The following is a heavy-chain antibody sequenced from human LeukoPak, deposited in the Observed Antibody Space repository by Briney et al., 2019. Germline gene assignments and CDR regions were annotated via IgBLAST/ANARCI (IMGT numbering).Heavy chain of an antibody. Sequence: PSETLSLARTVSVGSIRKYYWSWIRQPPGKGLEWIGYIYYSESTNNKFSLKSRVNISLDTSKNKFSLKLSSVTAADTAVYYCARQRCLGSSCHFYYWGQGTLVTVSS. CDR1: VGSIRKYY. D-gene: IGHD6-13*01. J-gene: IGHJ4*02. V-gene: IGHV4-59*08. CDR3: ARQRCLGSSCHFYY. CDR2: IYYSEST.